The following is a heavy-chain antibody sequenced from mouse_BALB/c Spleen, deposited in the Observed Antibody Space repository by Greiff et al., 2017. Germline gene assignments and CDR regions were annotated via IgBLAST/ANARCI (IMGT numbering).Heavy chain of an antibody. Sequence: EVQLQQSGAELVKPGASVKLSCTASGFNIKDTYMHWVKQRPEQGLEWIGRIDPANGNTKYDPKFQGKATITADTSSNTAYLQLSSLTSEDTAVYYCARSAYYYGRAMDYWGQGTSVTVSS. D-gene: IGHD1-1*01. CDR2: IDPANGNT. J-gene: IGHJ4*01. CDR3: ARSAYYYGRAMDY. CDR1: GFNIKDTY. V-gene: IGHV14-3*02.